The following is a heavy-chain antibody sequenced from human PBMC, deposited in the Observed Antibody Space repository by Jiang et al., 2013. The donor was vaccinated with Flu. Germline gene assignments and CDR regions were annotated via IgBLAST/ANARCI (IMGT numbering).Heavy chain of an antibody. CDR2: VHRRGTT. V-gene: IGHV4-4*02. D-gene: IGHD3-22*01. CDR1: SFSVTNDNW. J-gene: IGHJ4*02. CDR3: TRNGYFSLDY. Sequence: GPGLVKPSGTLSLTCAVSSFSVTNDNWWSWVRQPPGEGLEWIGEVHRRGTTNYSPSLRSRVSISVDKSKNQFSLKLSSVTAADTAVYYCTRNGYFSLDYWGQGILVTVSS.